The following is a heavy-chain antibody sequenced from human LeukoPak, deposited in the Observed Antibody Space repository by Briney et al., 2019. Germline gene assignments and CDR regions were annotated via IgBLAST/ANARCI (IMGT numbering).Heavy chain of an antibody. Sequence: GESLKISCKGSGYSFTSYWISWVRQMPGKGLEWMGRIDPSDSYTNYSPSFQGHVTISADKSISTAYLQWSSLKASDTAMYYCAGAGIAVAGNAEYFQHWGQAPWSPSPQ. CDR2: IDPSDSYT. V-gene: IGHV5-10-1*01. D-gene: IGHD6-19*01. J-gene: IGHJ1*01. CDR1: GYSFTSYW. CDR3: AGAGIAVAGNAEYFQH.